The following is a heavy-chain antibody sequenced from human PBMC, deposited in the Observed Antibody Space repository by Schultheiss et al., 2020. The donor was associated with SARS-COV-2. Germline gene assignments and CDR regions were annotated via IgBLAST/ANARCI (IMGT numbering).Heavy chain of an antibody. V-gene: IGHV3-48*04. Sequence: GESLKISCAASGFTVSSNSMNWVRQAPGKGLEWVSYISSSGSTIYYADSVKGRFTISRDNAKNSLYLQMNSLRAEDTAVYYCAKDLEDGEWELLEWTGPYYFDYWGQGTLVTVSS. CDR3: AKDLEDGEWELLEWTGPYYFDY. CDR1: GFTVSSNS. J-gene: IGHJ4*02. CDR2: ISSSGSTI. D-gene: IGHD1-26*01.